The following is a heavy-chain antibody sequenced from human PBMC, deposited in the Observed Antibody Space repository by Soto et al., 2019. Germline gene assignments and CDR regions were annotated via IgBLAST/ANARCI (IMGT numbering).Heavy chain of an antibody. Sequence: QVQLVQSGAEEKKPGASVKVSCKASGYTFTSYAMHWVRQAPGQRLEWMGWINAGTGNTKYSQKFQGRVTITRDTSASTADMELSSLRSEDTAVYYCARGVAPYYFDCWGPGTLVTVSS. CDR3: ARGVAPYYFDC. CDR2: INAGTGNT. J-gene: IGHJ4*02. D-gene: IGHD2-15*01. V-gene: IGHV1-3*05. CDR1: GYTFTSYA.